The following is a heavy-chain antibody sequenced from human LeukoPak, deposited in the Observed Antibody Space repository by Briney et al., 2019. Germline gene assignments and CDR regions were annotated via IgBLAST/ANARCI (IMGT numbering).Heavy chain of an antibody. V-gene: IGHV3-9*01. Sequence: GGSLRLSCAASGFTFDDYAMHWVRQAPGKGLEWVSGISWNSGSIGYADSVKGRFTISRDNAKNSLYLQMNSLRAEDTALYYCATGYCYDSSGYYYVRAEYFQHWGQGTLVTVSS. J-gene: IGHJ1*01. D-gene: IGHD3-22*01. CDR3: ATGYCYDSSGYYYVRAEYFQH. CDR2: ISWNSGSI. CDR1: GFTFDDYA.